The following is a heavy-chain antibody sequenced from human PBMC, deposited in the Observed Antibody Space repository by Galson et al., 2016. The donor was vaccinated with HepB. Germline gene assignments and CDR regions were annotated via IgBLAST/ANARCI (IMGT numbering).Heavy chain of an antibody. D-gene: IGHD1-1*01. J-gene: IGHJ5*02. CDR2: INIDGTTT. CDR3: AREEQTAINYFDP. CDR1: GFTFSYYW. Sequence: SLRLSCAASGFTFSYYWMHWVRQAPGKGLVWVSRINIDGTTTNYADSVRGRFTISRDNTEKSLFLQMNSLRAEDTAIYYCAREEQTAINYFDPWGQGTLVSVTS. V-gene: IGHV3-74*01.